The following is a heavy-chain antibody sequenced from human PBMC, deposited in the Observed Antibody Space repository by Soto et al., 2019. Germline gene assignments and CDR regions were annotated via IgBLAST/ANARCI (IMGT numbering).Heavy chain of an antibody. CDR1: GGTFSSYT. Sequence: QVQLVQSGAEVKKPGSSVKVSCKASGGTFSSYTISWVRQAPGQGLEWMGRIIPILGIANYAQKFQGRVTITADKFTSTAYMELSSLRSEDTAVYYCARDDFWSGYSFDYWGQGTLVTVSS. J-gene: IGHJ4*02. CDR3: ARDDFWSGYSFDY. V-gene: IGHV1-69*08. D-gene: IGHD3-3*01. CDR2: IIPILGIA.